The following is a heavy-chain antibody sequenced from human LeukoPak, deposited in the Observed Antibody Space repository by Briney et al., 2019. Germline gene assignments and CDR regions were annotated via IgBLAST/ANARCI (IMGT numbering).Heavy chain of an antibody. CDR2: IYYSGTT. J-gene: IGHJ5*02. V-gene: IGHV4-59*12. CDR3: ASSSGSYYNEADWFDP. Sequence: SETLSLTCTVSGGSISSYYWSWIRQPPGKGLEWIGYIYYSGTTNYNPSLKSRVTISVDTSKNQFSLKLSSVTAADTAVYYCASSSGSYYNEADWFDPWGQGTLVTVSS. D-gene: IGHD3-10*01. CDR1: GGSISSYY.